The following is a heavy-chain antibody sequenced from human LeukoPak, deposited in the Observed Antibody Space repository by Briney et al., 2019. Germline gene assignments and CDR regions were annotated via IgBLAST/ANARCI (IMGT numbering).Heavy chain of an antibody. D-gene: IGHD3-10*01. CDR1: GFTFSDYY. J-gene: IGHJ3*02. CDR2: ISSSSSYT. Sequence: PGGSLRLSCAASGFTFSDYYMSWIRQAPGKGLDWVSYISSSSSYTNYADSVKGRFTISRDNAKNSLYLQMNSLRADDTAVYYCARGRGAANDAFDIWGQGTMVTVSS. V-gene: IGHV3-11*05. CDR3: ARGRGAANDAFDI.